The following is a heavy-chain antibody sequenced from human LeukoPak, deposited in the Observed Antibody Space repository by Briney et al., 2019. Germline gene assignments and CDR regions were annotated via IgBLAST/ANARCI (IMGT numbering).Heavy chain of an antibody. CDR1: GGSMSSSNYY. Sequence: SETLSLTCIVSGGSMSSSNYYWGWIRQPPGRGLEWIGSIHYSGSTYYNPSLKSRVTISVDTSKNQFSLKLSSVTAADTAVYYCARFRDYKEAFDIWGQGTMVTVSS. J-gene: IGHJ3*02. D-gene: IGHD3-10*01. V-gene: IGHV4-39*01. CDR3: ARFRDYKEAFDI. CDR2: IHYSGST.